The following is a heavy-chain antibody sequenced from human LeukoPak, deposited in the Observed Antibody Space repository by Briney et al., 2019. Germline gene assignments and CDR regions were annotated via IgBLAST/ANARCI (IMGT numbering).Heavy chain of an antibody. CDR1: GGTFDTFY. CDR3: ARRWNYDIHYHKDV. V-gene: IGHV4-34*01. CDR2: VNPRGQI. J-gene: IGHJ6*04. D-gene: IGHD1-7*01. Sequence: PSETLSLTCAVYGGTFDTFYWSWIPQSPGRGLEWVAEVNPRGQINYNPSLMSRVTVSIDTTKKHISLTLTSVTAADTAVYYCARRWNYDIHYHKDVWGTGTTVTVSS.